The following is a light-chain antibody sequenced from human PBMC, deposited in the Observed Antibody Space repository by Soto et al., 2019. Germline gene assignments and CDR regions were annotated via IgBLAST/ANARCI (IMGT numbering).Light chain of an antibody. Sequence: QSALTQPRSVSGSPGQSVTISCTGTNSDVGAYTFVSWYQQLPGKAPKLIISAVSYRPSGVPDRFSGSKSGNTASLTISGLRTEDEADYYCFSYTASDMWVFGGGTKLTVL. CDR3: FSYTASDMWV. V-gene: IGLV2-11*01. CDR2: AVS. J-gene: IGLJ3*02. CDR1: NSDVGAYTF.